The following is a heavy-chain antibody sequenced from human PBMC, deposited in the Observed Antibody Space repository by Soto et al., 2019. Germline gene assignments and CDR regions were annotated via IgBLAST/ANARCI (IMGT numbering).Heavy chain of an antibody. D-gene: IGHD2-2*01. CDR3: ARDVEDCSSTSCPSGGYYGMDV. CDR1: GYTFTSYG. J-gene: IGHJ6*02. V-gene: IGHV1-18*01. CDR2: ISAYNGNT. Sequence: GASVKVSCKASGYTFTSYGISWVRQAPGQGLEWMGWISAYNGNTNYAQKLQGRVTMTTDTSTSTAYMELRSLRSDDTAVYYCARDVEDCSSTSCPSGGYYGMDVWGQGISVTVSS.